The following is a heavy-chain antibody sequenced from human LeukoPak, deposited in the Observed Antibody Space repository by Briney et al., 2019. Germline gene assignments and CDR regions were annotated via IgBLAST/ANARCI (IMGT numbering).Heavy chain of an antibody. J-gene: IGHJ6*03. CDR2: ISAYNGNT. Sequence: ASVKVSCKASGYTFTSYGISWVRQAPGQGLEWMGWISAYNGNTNYARKLQGRVTMTTDTSTSTAYMELRSLRSDDTAVYYCARVWAKSSSGSYYYYYYYMDVWGKGTTVTVSS. D-gene: IGHD3-10*01. CDR3: ARVWAKSSSGSYYYYYYYMDV. CDR1: GYTFTSYG. V-gene: IGHV1-18*01.